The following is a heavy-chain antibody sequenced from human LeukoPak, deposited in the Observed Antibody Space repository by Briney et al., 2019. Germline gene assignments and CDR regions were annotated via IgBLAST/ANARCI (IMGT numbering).Heavy chain of an antibody. CDR3: ARAYIRSPRNSMDV. CDR1: GYTFTSYY. V-gene: IGHV1-46*01. CDR2: INPTGGST. Sequence: GASVKVSCKASGYTFTSYYMHWVRQAPGQGLEWMGIINPTGGSTTYARNFQGRVTVTRDMSTSTVYMELSSLRSEDTAVYFCARAYIRSPRNSMDVWGKGTTVTVSS. J-gene: IGHJ6*03. D-gene: IGHD3-16*01.